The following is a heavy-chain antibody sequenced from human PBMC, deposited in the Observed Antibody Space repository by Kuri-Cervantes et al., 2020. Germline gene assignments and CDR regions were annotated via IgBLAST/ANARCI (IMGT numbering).Heavy chain of an antibody. CDR1: GFIVSRNY. J-gene: IGHJ5*02. D-gene: IGHD3-10*01. CDR3: ARAQAMVRGVHNWFDT. Sequence: CAASGFIVSRNYMRWVRQAPGKGLECVSVIYSGGSTYYADSVKDRFTIYRDNSKNTLYLQMNSLRAEGTAVYYCARAQAMVRGVHNWFDTWGQGTRVTVSS. V-gene: IGHV3-53*01. CDR2: IYSGGST.